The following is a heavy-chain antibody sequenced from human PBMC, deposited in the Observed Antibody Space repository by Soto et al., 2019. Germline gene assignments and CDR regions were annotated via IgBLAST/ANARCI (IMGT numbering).Heavy chain of an antibody. V-gene: IGHV4-61*01. CDR1: GGSVSSGTYY. Sequence: NPSETLSLTCTVSGGSVSSGTYYWSWIRQPPGKGLEWIGYIYYSGSTNYNPSLKSRVTISVDTSKNQFSLKLSSVTAADTAVYYCARELLREFGELVYGMDVWGQGTTVTVSS. CDR3: ARELLREFGELVYGMDV. J-gene: IGHJ6*02. CDR2: IYYSGST. D-gene: IGHD3-10*01.